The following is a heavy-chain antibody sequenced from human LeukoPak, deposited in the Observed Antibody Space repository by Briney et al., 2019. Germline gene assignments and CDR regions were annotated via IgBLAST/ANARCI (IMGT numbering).Heavy chain of an antibody. Sequence: SETLSLTCTVSGGSISSGSYYWSWIRQPAGKGLERIGRIYGSGNTNYNPSLKSRVTISMDTSKNQFSLKLSSVTAADTAVYYCARGVGSTSSNWFDPWGQGTLVTVSS. D-gene: IGHD2-2*01. J-gene: IGHJ5*02. CDR3: ARGVGSTSSNWFDP. V-gene: IGHV4-61*02. CDR1: GGSISSGSYY. CDR2: IYGSGNT.